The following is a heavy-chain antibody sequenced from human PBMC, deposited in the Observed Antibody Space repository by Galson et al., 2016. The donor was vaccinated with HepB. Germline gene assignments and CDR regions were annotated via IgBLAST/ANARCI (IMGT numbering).Heavy chain of an antibody. CDR2: ISYDGSNK. D-gene: IGHD5-24*01. V-gene: IGHV3-30*18. J-gene: IGHJ2*01. Sequence: SLRLSCAASGFTFSNYGMHWVRQAPGKGLEWVAVISYDGSNKYYADSVKGRFTISGDNSNNTLYLQMNSLTTEDTAVYYCAKDSWDTWLHWYFDLWGRGTLVTVSS. CDR3: AKDSWDTWLHWYFDL. CDR1: GFTFSNYG.